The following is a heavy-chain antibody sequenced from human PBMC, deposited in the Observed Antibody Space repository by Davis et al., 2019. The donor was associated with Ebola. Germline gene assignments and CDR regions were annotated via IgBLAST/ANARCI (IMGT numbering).Heavy chain of an antibody. CDR3: ARVDSSSAFDI. CDR1: GFTFSYYT. V-gene: IGHV3-21*01. D-gene: IGHD3-10*01. CDR2: ISRSSNYI. Sequence: GGSLRLSCAASGFTFSYYTINWVRQAPGEGLEWVSSISRSSNYIYYTDSVRGRFTVSRDNAKSSVYMQMNSLRVDDTAVYYCARVDSSSAFDIWGQGTMVTVSS. J-gene: IGHJ3*02.